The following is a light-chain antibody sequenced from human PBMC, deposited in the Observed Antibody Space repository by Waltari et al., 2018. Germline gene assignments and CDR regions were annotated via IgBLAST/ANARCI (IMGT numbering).Light chain of an antibody. Sequence: EIILTQSPGTLSLSPGERATLPCRASQSVRSSYLAWYQQKPGQTPRLVIYGASSRATGIPDRFSGGGSGTDFTLSISRLEPEDFAVYYCQQFGSSPFTFGPGTKVDIK. CDR1: QSVRSSY. V-gene: IGKV3-20*01. CDR2: GAS. J-gene: IGKJ3*01. CDR3: QQFGSSPFT.